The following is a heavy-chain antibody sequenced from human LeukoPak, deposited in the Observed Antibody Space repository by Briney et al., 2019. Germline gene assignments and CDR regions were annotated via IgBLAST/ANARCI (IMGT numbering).Heavy chain of an antibody. Sequence: PSVKVSCKASGYTFTSYYLHWVRQAPGQGREWMGIINPKGNFTSHAQKCQARVTMTRDTSTSTVYMELSSLRSADTAVYYCARESYGLGSFRLPVYWFDPWGQGTRVTVSS. CDR2: INPKGNFT. CDR3: ARESYGLGSFRLPVYWFDP. V-gene: IGHV1-46*01. CDR1: GYTFTSYY. D-gene: IGHD3-10*01. J-gene: IGHJ5*02.